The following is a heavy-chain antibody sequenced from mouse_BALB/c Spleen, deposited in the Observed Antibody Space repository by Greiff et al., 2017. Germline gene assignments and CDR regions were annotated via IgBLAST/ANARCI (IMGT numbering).Heavy chain of an antibody. CDR2: ISYSGST. Sequence: EVQRVESGPGLVKPSQSLSLTCTVTGYSITSDYAWNWIRQFPGNKLEWMGYISYSGSTSYNPSLKSRISINRDTCKNQFFLQWNSVTTEDTATYDGGREGYGGDYGWLEVWGAGTAVT. J-gene: IGHJ1*01. V-gene: IGHV3-2*02. CDR3: GREGYGGDYGWLEV. CDR1: GYSITSDYA. D-gene: IGHD1-1*02.